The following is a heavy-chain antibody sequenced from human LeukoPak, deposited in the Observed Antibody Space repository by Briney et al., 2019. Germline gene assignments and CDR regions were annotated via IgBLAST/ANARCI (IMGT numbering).Heavy chain of an antibody. CDR1: GVTFSTYA. CDR2: ISGNGGTI. J-gene: IGHJ4*02. Sequence: GGSLRLSCAASGVTFSTYAMSWVRQAPGKGLEWVSSISGNGGTIYYADSVKGRFTISRDNSKNTMYLQMNSLRAEDTAVYYCARIGYSSSSLDYWGLGTLVTVSS. V-gene: IGHV3-23*01. CDR3: ARIGYSSSSLDY. D-gene: IGHD6-6*01.